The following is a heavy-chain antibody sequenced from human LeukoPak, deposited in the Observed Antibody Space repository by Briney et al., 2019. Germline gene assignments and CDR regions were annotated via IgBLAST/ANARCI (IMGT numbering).Heavy chain of an antibody. CDR1: GGSFSGYY. V-gene: IGHV4-34*01. CDR2: ISHSGST. J-gene: IGHJ1*01. CDR3: ARTPYYDFWSGYLGYFQH. Sequence: SETLSLTCAVYGGSFSGYYWSWIRQPPGKGLEWIGEISHSGSTNYNPSLKSRVTISVDTSKNQFSLKLSSVTAADTAVYYCARTPYYDFWSGYLGYFQHWGQGTLVTVSS. D-gene: IGHD3-3*01.